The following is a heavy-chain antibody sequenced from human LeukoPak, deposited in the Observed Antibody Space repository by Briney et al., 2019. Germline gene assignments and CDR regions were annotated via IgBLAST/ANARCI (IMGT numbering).Heavy chain of an antibody. D-gene: IGHD3-10*01. CDR1: EYTFTNFF. CDR3: ARVNSNDGSGVFDY. V-gene: IGHV1-46*01. Sequence: ASGKVSCKASEYTFTNFFVHWVRQAPGQGLEWMGIINPNGGSTEYAQRFEGRVTMTRDTSTTTVYLEVSGLKSEDTAVYYCARVNSNDGSGVFDYWGQGTLVTVSS. CDR2: INPNGGST. J-gene: IGHJ4*02.